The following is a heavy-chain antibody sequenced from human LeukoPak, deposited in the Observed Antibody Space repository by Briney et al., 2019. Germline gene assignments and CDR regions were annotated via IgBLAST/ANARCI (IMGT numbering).Heavy chain of an antibody. V-gene: IGHV4-34*01. J-gene: IGHJ6*03. CDR2: INHSGST. Sequence: SETLSLTCAVYGGSFSGYYWSWIRQPPGKGLEGMGGINHSGSTNYNPTLKTRVPISVDTSKNNFYLKLSAVTAADTAVYYCARGLPAGYMDVWGKGTTVTVSS. CDR3: ARGLPAGYMDV. CDR1: GGSFSGYY.